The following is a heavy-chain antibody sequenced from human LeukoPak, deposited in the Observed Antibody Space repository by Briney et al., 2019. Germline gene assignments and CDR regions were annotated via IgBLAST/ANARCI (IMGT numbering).Heavy chain of an antibody. CDR2: ISYDGSNK. CDR3: ATENYGSLAG. Sequence: GGSLRLSCAASGFTFSSYAMHWVRQAPGKGLEWVAVISYDGSNKYYADSVKGRFTISRDNSKNTLYLQMDSLRAEDTAVYYCATENYGSLAGWGQGTLATVSS. D-gene: IGHD2-15*01. J-gene: IGHJ4*02. CDR1: GFTFSSYA. V-gene: IGHV3-30-3*01.